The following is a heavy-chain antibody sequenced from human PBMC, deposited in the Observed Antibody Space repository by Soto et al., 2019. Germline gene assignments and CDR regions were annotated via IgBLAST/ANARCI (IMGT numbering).Heavy chain of an antibody. J-gene: IGHJ5*02. CDR1: GGSISSYY. D-gene: IGHD6-19*01. CDR2: IYYSGST. CDR3: ARSISSGWLKRGWFDP. Sequence: QVQLQESGPGLVKPSETLSLTCTVSGGSISSYYWSWIRQPPGKGLEWIGYIYYSGSTNYNPSLKSRGTISVDTSKNQFSLKLSSVTAADTAVYYCARSISSGWLKRGWFDPWGQGTLVTVSS. V-gene: IGHV4-59*01.